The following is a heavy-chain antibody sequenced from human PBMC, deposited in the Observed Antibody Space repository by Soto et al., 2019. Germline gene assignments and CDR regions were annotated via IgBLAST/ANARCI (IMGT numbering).Heavy chain of an antibody. Sequence: EVQLLESGGGLVQPGGSLRLSCAASGFTFSSYAMSWVRQAPGKGLEWVSAISGSDGSTYYADSVKGRFTISRDNSKNTLYLQMNSLRSADTAVYYGAKDIVREPTVAGTLWGQGTLVTVSS. CDR1: GFTFSSYA. D-gene: IGHD6-19*01. J-gene: IGHJ4*02. V-gene: IGHV3-23*01. CDR2: ISGSDGST. CDR3: AKDIVREPTVAGTL.